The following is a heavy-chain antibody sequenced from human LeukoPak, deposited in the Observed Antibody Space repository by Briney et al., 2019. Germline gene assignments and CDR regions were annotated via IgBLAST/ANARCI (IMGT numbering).Heavy chain of an antibody. Sequence: PGGSLTLSCAASGFTFSSYSLNRVRHEPGKRLEWGTAISSSSSNIYYADSVKGRFTISRDNAKNSLYLQMNSLRAEDTAVYYCARTFGGVIVTPFDYWGQGTLVTVSS. CDR3: ARTFGGVIVTPFDY. V-gene: IGHV3-21*01. J-gene: IGHJ4*02. CDR2: ISSSSSNI. D-gene: IGHD3-16*02. CDR1: GFTFSSYS.